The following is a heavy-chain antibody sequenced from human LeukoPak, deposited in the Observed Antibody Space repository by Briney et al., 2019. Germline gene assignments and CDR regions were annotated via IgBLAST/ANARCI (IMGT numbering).Heavy chain of an antibody. Sequence: SVKVSCKASGGTFSSYAISWVRQAPGQGLEWMGGIIPIFGTANYAQKFQGRVTITADESTSTAYMELSSLRSEDTSVYYCARTFGTGTSPSYSYFYGMDGWGQGTTVSVSS. CDR3: ARTFGTGTSPSYSYFYGMDG. V-gene: IGHV1-69*01. J-gene: IGHJ6*02. CDR2: IIPIFGTA. D-gene: IGHD1-7*01. CDR1: GGTFSSYA.